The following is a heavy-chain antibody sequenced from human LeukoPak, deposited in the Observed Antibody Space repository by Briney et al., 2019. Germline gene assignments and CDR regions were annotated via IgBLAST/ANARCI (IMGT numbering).Heavy chain of an antibody. Sequence: PGGSLRLSCSASGFTFSSYAMHWVRQAPGKGLEYVSAISSNGGSTYYADSVKGRFTISRDNSKNTLYLQMSSLRAEDTAVYYCVKDDEFVVVTAILTEYSQHWGQGTLVTVSS. V-gene: IGHV3-64D*06. D-gene: IGHD2-21*02. CDR3: VKDDEFVVVTAILTEYSQH. CDR2: ISSNGGST. CDR1: GFTFSSYA. J-gene: IGHJ1*01.